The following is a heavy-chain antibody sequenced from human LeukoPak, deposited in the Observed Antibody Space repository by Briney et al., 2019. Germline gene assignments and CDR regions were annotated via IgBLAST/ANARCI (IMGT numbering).Heavy chain of an antibody. D-gene: IGHD4-23*01. CDR3: ARWYGGNKGAFDI. CDR1: GGSISSYY. V-gene: IGHV4-59*01. CDR2: IYYSGST. J-gene: IGHJ3*02. Sequence: SQTLSLTCTVSGGSISSYYWSWIRQPPGKGLEWIGYIYYSGSTNYNPSLKSRVTISVDTSKNQFSLKLSSVTAADTAVYYCARWYGGNKGAFDIWGQGTMVTVSS.